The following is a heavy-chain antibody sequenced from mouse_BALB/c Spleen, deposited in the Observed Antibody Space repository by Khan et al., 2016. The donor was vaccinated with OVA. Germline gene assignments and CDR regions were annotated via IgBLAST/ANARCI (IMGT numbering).Heavy chain of an antibody. CDR1: GFSLTSYG. CDR2: IWAGGST. CDR3: ARNRESDYFDY. V-gene: IGHV2-9*02. J-gene: IGHJ2*01. Sequence: VQLKESGPGLVAPSQSLSITCTVSGFSLTSYGIHWVRQPPGKGLEWLEIIWAGGSTNYNSALMSRLSISKDNSRSQVFLKMNSLQTDDTAMYFCARNRESDYFDYWGQGTTLTVSS.